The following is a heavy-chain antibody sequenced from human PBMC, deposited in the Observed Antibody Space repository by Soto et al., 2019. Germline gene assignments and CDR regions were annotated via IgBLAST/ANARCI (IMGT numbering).Heavy chain of an antibody. V-gene: IGHV4-59*08. J-gene: IGHJ4*02. Sequence: QVQLQESGPGLVKPSETLSLTCTVSGGSISSYYWSWIRQPPGKGLEWIGYIYYSGSTNYNPSLKRRVTISVDTSKNQFSLKLSSVTAADTAVYYCARLDFNSYFDYWGQGTLVTVSS. CDR2: IYYSGST. CDR1: GGSISSYY. CDR3: ARLDFNSYFDY.